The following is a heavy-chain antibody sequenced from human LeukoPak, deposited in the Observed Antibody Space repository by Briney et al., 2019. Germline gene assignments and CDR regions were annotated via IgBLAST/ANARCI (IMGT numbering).Heavy chain of an antibody. CDR2: MNPNSGNT. V-gene: IGHV1-8*01. D-gene: IGHD3-9*01. J-gene: IGHJ4*02. CDR3: ARAHTYYDILTGYYEFDC. Sequence: ASVKVSCKTSGYTFSSYEINWVRQATGQGLEWMGWMNPNSGNTGYAQKFQGRVTMTRNTSISTVYMELSSLRSEDTAVYYCARAHTYYDILTGYYEFDCWGQGTLVSVSS. CDR1: GYTFSSYE.